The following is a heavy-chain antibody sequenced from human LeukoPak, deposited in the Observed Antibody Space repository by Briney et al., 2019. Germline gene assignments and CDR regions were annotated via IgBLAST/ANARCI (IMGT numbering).Heavy chain of an antibody. CDR1: GGTFSSYA. V-gene: IGHV1-69*01. Sequence: SVKVSCKASGGTFSSYAISWMRQAPGQGLEWMGGIIPIFGTANYAQKFQGRVTITADESTSTAYMELSSLRSEDTAAYYCARDHYYDSSGYSQPYFDYWGQGTLVTVSS. J-gene: IGHJ4*02. CDR2: IIPIFGTA. CDR3: ARDHYYDSSGYSQPYFDY. D-gene: IGHD3-22*01.